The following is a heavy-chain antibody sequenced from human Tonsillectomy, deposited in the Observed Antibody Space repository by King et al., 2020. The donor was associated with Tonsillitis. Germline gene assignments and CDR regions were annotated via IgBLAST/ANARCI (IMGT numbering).Heavy chain of an antibody. J-gene: IGHJ2*01. Sequence: VQLVESGGGLVQPGGSLRLSCAASGFTVSSNYMSWVRQAPGKGLECVSIIYSGDSTFYADSVKGRFTISRDNSKNTLYLQMNSLRAEDTAIYYCARLIXSQWEHADWYFDLWGRGTLVTVSS. CDR3: ARLIXSQWEHADWYFDL. V-gene: IGHV3-66*04. CDR2: IYSGDST. CDR1: GFTVSSNY. D-gene: IGHD1/OR15-1a*01.